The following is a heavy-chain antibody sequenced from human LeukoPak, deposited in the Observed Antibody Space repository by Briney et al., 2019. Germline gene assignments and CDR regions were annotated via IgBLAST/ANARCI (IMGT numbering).Heavy chain of an antibody. D-gene: IGHD2-21*02. CDR2: ISYDGSNK. CDR3: ARGLYCGGDCYTPSGSDAFDI. J-gene: IGHJ3*02. V-gene: IGHV3-30-3*01. Sequence: PGGSLRLSCAASGFTFSSYAMHWVRQAPGKGLEWVAVISYDGSNKYYADSVKGRFTISRDNSKNTLYLQMNSLRAEDTAVYYCARGLYCGGDCYTPSGSDAFDIWGQGTMVTVSS. CDR1: GFTFSSYA.